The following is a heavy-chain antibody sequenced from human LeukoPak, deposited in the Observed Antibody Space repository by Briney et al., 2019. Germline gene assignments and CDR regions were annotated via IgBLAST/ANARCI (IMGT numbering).Heavy chain of an antibody. CDR1: GGSTSSYY. J-gene: IGHJ6*02. Sequence: SETLSLTCTVSGGSTSSYYWSWIRQPPGKGLEWIGYIYYSGSTNYNPSLKSRVTISVDTSKNQFSLKLSSVTAADTAVYYCARHLYGDYESYYGMDVWGQGTTVTVSS. D-gene: IGHD4-17*01. V-gene: IGHV4-59*08. CDR2: IYYSGST. CDR3: ARHLYGDYESYYGMDV.